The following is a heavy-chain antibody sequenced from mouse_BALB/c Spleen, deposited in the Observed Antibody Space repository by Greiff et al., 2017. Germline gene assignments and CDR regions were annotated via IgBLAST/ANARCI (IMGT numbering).Heavy chain of an antibody. Sequence: VQLQQSGAELVRPGTSVKVSCKASGYAFTNYLIEWVKQRPGQGLEWIGVINPGSGGTNYNEKFKGKATLTADKSSSTAYMQLSSLTSDDSAVYFCARARDYYGHWGQGTLVTVSA. CDR3: ARARDYYGH. V-gene: IGHV1-54*01. J-gene: IGHJ3*01. CDR1: GYAFTNYL. D-gene: IGHD1-1*01. CDR2: INPGSGGT.